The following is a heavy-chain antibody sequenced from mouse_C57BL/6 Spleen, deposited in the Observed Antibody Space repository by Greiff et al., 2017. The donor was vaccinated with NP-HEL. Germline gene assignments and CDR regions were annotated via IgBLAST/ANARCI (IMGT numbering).Heavy chain of an antibody. J-gene: IGHJ4*01. D-gene: IGHD2-2*01. CDR1: GYTFTDYY. Sequence: EVQLQQSGPELVKPGASVKISCKASGYTFTDYYMNWVKQSHGKSLEWIGDINPNNGGTSYNQKFKGKATLTVDKSSSTAYMELRSLTSEDSAVYYCARIYYGYLYAMDYWGQGTSVTVSS. CDR3: ARIYYGYLYAMDY. CDR2: INPNNGGT. V-gene: IGHV1-26*01.